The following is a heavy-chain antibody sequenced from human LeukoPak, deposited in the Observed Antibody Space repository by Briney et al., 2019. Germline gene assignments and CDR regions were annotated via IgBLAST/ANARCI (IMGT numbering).Heavy chain of an antibody. J-gene: IGHJ6*02. V-gene: IGHV3-48*01. D-gene: IGHD1-26*01. CDR3: ARAPGIGEGATFYYYYGMDV. CDR1: GFTFSSYS. Sequence: GGSLRLSCAASGFTFSSYSMNWVRQAPGKGLEWVSYISSSSSTIYYADSVKGRFTISRDNAKNSLYLQMNSLRAEDTAVHYCARAPGIGEGATFYYYYGMDVWGQGTTVTVSS. CDR2: ISSSSSTI.